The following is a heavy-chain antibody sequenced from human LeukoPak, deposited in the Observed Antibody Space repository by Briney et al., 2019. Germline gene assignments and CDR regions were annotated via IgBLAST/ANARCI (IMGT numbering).Heavy chain of an antibody. J-gene: IGHJ4*02. V-gene: IGHV1-46*01. CDR3: ARVRRWLPYYFDY. Sequence: ASVKVSCKASGYTFTSYYMHWVRQAPGQGLEWMGIINPSGGSTSYAQKFQGRVTMTTDTSTSTAYMELRSLRSDDTAVYYCARVRRWLPYYFDYWGQGTLVTVSS. CDR1: GYTFTSYY. D-gene: IGHD5-12*01. CDR2: INPSGGST.